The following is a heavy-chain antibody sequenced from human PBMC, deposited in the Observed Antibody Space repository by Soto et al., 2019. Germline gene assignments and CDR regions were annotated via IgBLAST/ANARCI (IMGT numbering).Heavy chain of an antibody. CDR1: GGSFSGYY. V-gene: IGHV4-34*01. J-gene: IGHJ6*02. Sequence: SETLSLTCAVYGGSFSGYYWSWIRQAPGKGLEWIGEINHSGSTNYNPSLKSRVTISVDTSKNQFSLKLSSVTAADTAVYYCARIKLLWFGELSRTLDVWGQGTTVTVSS. D-gene: IGHD3-10*01. CDR2: INHSGST. CDR3: ARIKLLWFGELSRTLDV.